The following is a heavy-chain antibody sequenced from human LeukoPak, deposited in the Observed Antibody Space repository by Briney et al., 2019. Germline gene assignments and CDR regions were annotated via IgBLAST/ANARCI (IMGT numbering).Heavy chain of an antibody. V-gene: IGHV1-2*02. CDR2: INPNSGDT. Sequence: GASVKVSCKASGYTFTGYYIHWLRQAPGQGLEWMGWINPNSGDTRYVQSFQGRVTMTSDTSISTAYMELNSLTSDDTAVYYCARGGRYNWNDFDYWGQGTLVTVPS. D-gene: IGHD1-1*01. J-gene: IGHJ4*02. CDR3: ARGGRYNWNDFDY. CDR1: GYTFTGYY.